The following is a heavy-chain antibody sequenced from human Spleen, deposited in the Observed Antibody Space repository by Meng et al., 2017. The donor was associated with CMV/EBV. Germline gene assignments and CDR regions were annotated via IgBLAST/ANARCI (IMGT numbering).Heavy chain of an antibody. Sequence: GESLKISCAASGFTFSSYSMNWVRQAPGKGLEWVSSISSSSSYIYYADSVKGRFTISRDNAKNSLYLQMNGLRDEDTAVYFCARAYNVPGWFDPWGQGTQVTVSS. CDR1: GFTFSSYS. CDR2: ISSSSSYI. D-gene: IGHD1-14*01. J-gene: IGHJ5*02. V-gene: IGHV3-21*04. CDR3: ARAYNVPGWFDP.